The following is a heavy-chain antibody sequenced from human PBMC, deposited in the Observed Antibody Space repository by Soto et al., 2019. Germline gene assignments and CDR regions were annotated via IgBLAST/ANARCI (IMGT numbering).Heavy chain of an antibody. D-gene: IGHD6-19*01. CDR3: AKGLVRGDY. Sequence: EVQLLESGRGLVQPGGSLRLSCAASGFTFSSYAMSWVRQAPGKGLEWVSAISGSGGSTYYADSVKGRFTISRDNSKNTLYLQINSVRAEDTDVYYCAKGLVRGDYWGQGTLVTVSS. J-gene: IGHJ4*02. V-gene: IGHV3-23*01. CDR1: GFTFSSYA. CDR2: ISGSGGST.